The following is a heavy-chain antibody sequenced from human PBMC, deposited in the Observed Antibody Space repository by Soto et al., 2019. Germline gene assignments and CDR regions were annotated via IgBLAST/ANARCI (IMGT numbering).Heavy chain of an antibody. J-gene: IGHJ4*02. CDR1: GSTFNYYW. Sequence: GGSLRLSCVASGSTFNYYWMHWVRQAPGKGLVWVSRIQSDGSSPDYVDSVKGRFTISRDNAENSLYLQMDSLRAEDTAVYYCAREGGLVGYTSSFDYWGRGTLVTVSS. CDR3: AREGGLVGYTSSFDY. D-gene: IGHD1-26*01. V-gene: IGHV3-74*01. CDR2: IQSDGSSP.